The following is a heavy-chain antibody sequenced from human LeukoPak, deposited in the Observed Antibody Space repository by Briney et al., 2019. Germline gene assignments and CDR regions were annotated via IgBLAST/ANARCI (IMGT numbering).Heavy chain of an antibody. J-gene: IGHJ4*02. CDR1: GFTFSSCW. V-gene: IGHV3-7*03. CDR2: IKQDGSEK. D-gene: IGHD3-16*01. Sequence: GGSLRLSCAASGFTFSSCWMSWVRQAPGKGLEWVANIKQDGSEKYYVDSVKGRFTISRDNAKNSLYLQMNSLRAEDTAVYYCARKRGIDYWGQGTLVTVSS. CDR3: ARKRGIDY.